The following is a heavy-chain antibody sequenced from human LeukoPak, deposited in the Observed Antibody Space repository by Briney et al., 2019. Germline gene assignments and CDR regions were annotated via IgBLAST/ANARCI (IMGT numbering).Heavy chain of an antibody. D-gene: IGHD3-3*01. CDR1: GGSISSYY. V-gene: IGHV4-4*07. CDR2: IYTSGST. J-gene: IGHJ4*02. Sequence: SETLSLTCTVSGGSISSYYWSWIRQPAGKGLEWIGRIYTSGSTNYNPSLKSRVTISVDKSKNQFSLKLSSVTAADTAMYYCARERSPLRFLEWLLSFDYWGQGTLVTVSS. CDR3: ARERSPLRFLEWLLSFDY.